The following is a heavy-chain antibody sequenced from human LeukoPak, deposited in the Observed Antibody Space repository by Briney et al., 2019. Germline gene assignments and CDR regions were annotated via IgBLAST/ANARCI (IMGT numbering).Heavy chain of an antibody. V-gene: IGHV3-7*01. CDR3: ARARYCSSTSCLIYFDY. Sequence: GVSLRLSCAASGFTFSSYWMSWVRQAPGKGLEWVANIKQDGSEKYYVDSVKGRFTISRDNAKNSLYLQMNSLRAEDTAVYYCARARYCSSTSCLIYFDYWGQGTLVTVSS. D-gene: IGHD2-2*01. CDR2: IKQDGSEK. J-gene: IGHJ4*02. CDR1: GFTFSSYW.